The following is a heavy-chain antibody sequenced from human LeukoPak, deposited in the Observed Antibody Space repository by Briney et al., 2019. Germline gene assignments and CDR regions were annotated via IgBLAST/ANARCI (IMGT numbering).Heavy chain of an antibody. CDR2: VYYTGTT. CDR3: ARPRIAASFDAFDI. V-gene: IGHV4-59*08. J-gene: IGHJ3*02. Sequence: SETLSLTCTVSGGSISSYYWSWIRQPPGKGLEWIAYVYYTGTTNYNPSLKSRVTISVDTSKNQFSLKLSSVTAADTAVYYCARPRIAASFDAFDIWGQGTMVTVSS. D-gene: IGHD6-13*01. CDR1: GGSISSYY.